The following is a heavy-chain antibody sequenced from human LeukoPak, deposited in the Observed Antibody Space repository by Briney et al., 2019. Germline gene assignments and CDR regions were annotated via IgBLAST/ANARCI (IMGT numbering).Heavy chain of an antibody. D-gene: IGHD3-3*01. Sequence: SQTLSLTCTVSGGSISSGDYYWSWIRQPPGKGLEWIGYIYYSGSTYYNPSLKSRVTISVDTSKNQFSLKLSSVTAADTAVYYCASASYYDFWSGRGDFDYWGQGTLVTVSS. CDR3: ASASYYDFWSGRGDFDY. J-gene: IGHJ4*02. CDR1: GGSISSGDYY. CDR2: IYYSGST. V-gene: IGHV4-30-4*08.